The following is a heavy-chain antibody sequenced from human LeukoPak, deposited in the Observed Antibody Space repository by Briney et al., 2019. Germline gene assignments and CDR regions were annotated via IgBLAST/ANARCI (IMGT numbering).Heavy chain of an antibody. CDR3: ARIATVTTLGYYYYYMAV. Sequence: SETLSLTCAVYGGSFSGYYWSWIRQPPGKGLEWVGEINHSGSTNYNPALKRRVTISVDTSKNQLSLKLSSVTAADTAVYYCARIATVTTLGYYYYYMAVWGKGTTVTVSS. CDR2: INHSGST. J-gene: IGHJ6*03. V-gene: IGHV4-34*01. D-gene: IGHD4-17*01. CDR1: GGSFSGYY.